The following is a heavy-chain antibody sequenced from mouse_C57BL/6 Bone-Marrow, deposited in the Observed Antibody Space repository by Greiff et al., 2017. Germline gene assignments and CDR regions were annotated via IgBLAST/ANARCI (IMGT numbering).Heavy chain of an antibody. D-gene: IGHD2-12*01. V-gene: IGHV5-17*01. J-gene: IGHJ2*01. CDR3: ARRCYDLPYYFDY. CDR1: GFTFSEYG. CDR2: ISSGSSTI. Sequence: EVKLVESGGGLVKPGGSLKLSCAASGFTFSEYGMHWVRQAPEKGLEWVAYISSGSSTIYYADTGKGRFTISRDNAKDTLFLQMTSLRSDDTAMYYCARRCYDLPYYFDYWGQGTTRTVSS.